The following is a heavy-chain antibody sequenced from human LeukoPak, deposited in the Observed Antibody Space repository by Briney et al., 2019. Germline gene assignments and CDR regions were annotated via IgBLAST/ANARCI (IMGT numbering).Heavy chain of an antibody. CDR1: GFTFSSYG. D-gene: IGHD3-22*01. CDR2: IRFDGSYK. J-gene: IGHJ4*02. V-gene: IGHV3-30*02. CDR3: AKLLYYYDSSQPY. Sequence: GGSLRLSCAASGFTFSSYGMHWVRQAPGKGLEWVAFIRFDGSYKYYADSVKGRFTISRDNSKNTLYLQMNSLRAEDTAVYYCAKLLYYYDSSQPYWGQGTLVTVSS.